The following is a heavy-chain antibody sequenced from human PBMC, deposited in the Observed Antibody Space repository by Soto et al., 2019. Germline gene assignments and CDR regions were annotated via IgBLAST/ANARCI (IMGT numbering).Heavy chain of an antibody. CDR2: IYYSGST. CDR3: ARTRYITIFGVVTYYFDY. J-gene: IGHJ4*02. D-gene: IGHD3-3*01. Sequence: PSETLSLTCTVSGGSISSSSYYWGWIRQPPGKGLEWIGSIYYSGSTYYNPSLKSRVTISVDTSKNQFSLKLSSVTAADTAVYYCARTRYITIFGVVTYYFDYWGQGTLVTVSS. CDR1: GGSISSSSYY. V-gene: IGHV4-39*01.